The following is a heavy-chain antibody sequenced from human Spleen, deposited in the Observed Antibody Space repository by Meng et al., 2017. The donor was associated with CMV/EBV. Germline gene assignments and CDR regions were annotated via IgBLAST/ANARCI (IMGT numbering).Heavy chain of an antibody. J-gene: IGHJ4*02. D-gene: IGHD2-21*01. CDR2: INHRGST. V-gene: IGHV4-34*01. CDR3: AGEIDI. Sequence: SETLSLTCAVYGTSFSDYSWTWIRHSPRKGLEWIGQINHRGSTNFHPSLMGRVTMSVDSSKEQFSLRLTSVTAADTAVYYCAGEIDIWGQGTAVTVSS. CDR1: GTSFSDYS.